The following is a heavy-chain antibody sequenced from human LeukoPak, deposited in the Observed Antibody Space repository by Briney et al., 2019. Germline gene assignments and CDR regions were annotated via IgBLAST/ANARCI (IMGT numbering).Heavy chain of an antibody. D-gene: IGHD6-13*01. V-gene: IGHV3-53*01. CDR2: MYSGGDT. CDR1: GFTVSDNY. Sequence: GGSLRLSCAAFGFTVSDNYMSWVRQAPGKGLEWVSVMYSGGDTYYANSVKGRFTFSRDISKNTLFLQMDGLTTEDTAMYYCARDAPQVPAAGVLASWGQGTLVTVSS. CDR3: ARDAPQVPAAGVLAS. J-gene: IGHJ5*02.